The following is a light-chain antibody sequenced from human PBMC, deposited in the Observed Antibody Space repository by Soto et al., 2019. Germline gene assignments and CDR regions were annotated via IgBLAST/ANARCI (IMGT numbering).Light chain of an antibody. CDR2: GAS. J-gene: IGKJ3*01. V-gene: IGKV3-20*01. CDR1: QSVITDY. Sequence: IVLTQSPGTLSLSPGERATLSCRASQSVITDYLAWYQQKPGQAPRLLIYGASARATGVPDRFSGSGSGTNFTLTMSRLEPEDFAVYYCQQYGRSPLSTFGPGTTVDIK. CDR3: QQYGRSPLST.